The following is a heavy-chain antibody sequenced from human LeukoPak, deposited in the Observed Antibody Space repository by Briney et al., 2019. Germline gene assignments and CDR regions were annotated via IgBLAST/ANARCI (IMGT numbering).Heavy chain of an antibody. Sequence: ASVKVSCMASGYTFTSYDINWVRQATGQGLEWMGWMNPNSGNTDYAQKFQGRVTMTRDTSISTAYMELSRLRSDDTAVYYCASSQAGYSSGWIDYWGQGTLVTVSS. CDR2: MNPNSGNT. CDR1: GYTFTSYD. V-gene: IGHV1-8*01. D-gene: IGHD6-19*01. J-gene: IGHJ4*02. CDR3: ASSQAGYSSGWIDY.